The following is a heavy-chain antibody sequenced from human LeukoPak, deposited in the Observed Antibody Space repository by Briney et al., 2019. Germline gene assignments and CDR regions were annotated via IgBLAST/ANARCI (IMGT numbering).Heavy chain of an antibody. D-gene: IGHD3-10*01. CDR2: ISAYNGNT. Sequence: ASVKVSCKASGYTLTSYGISWVRQAPGQGLEWMGWISAYNGNTNYAQKLQGRVTMTTDTSTSTAYMELRSLRSDDTAVYYCASSMVRGVIITYDYWGQGTLVTVSS. V-gene: IGHV1-18*01. CDR1: GYTLTSYG. J-gene: IGHJ4*02. CDR3: ASSMVRGVIITYDY.